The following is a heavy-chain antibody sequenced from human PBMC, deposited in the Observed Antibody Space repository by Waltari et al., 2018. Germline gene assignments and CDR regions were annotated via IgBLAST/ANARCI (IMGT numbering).Heavy chain of an antibody. CDR3: AKDRSIAAQFDY. V-gene: IGHV3-23*01. CDR1: GFTFSSYA. CDR2: ITGSGSST. J-gene: IGHJ4*02. Sequence: EVQLLESGGGLVQPGGSLRLSCAASGFTFSSYAMSWVRQAPGKGLEWVSAITGSGSSTYYADSVKGRFTISRDNSKNTLYLQMNSLRAEDTAVYYCAKDRSIAAQFDYWGQGTLVTVSS. D-gene: IGHD6-6*01.